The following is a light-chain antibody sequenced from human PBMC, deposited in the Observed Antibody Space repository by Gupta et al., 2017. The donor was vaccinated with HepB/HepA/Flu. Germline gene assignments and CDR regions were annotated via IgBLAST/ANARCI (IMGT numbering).Light chain of an antibody. V-gene: IGLV3-1*01. Sequence: SFVLPHPPSVPVSPGQTASISCSGDKLGDKYASWYQQKPGQSPVLVISEDNKRPSGSPERFSGSNSGNTATLTISGTQDMDEDDYYCQARDSDTVVFGGGTKLTVL. CDR2: EDN. J-gene: IGLJ2*01. CDR1: KLGDKY. CDR3: QARDSDTVV.